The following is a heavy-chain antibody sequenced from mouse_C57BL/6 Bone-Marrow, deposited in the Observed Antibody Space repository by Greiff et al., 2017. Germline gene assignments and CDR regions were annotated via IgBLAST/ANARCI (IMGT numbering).Heavy chain of an antibody. CDR1: GFTFSSYG. CDR3: ARQYYYGSSYSFDY. V-gene: IGHV5-6*01. J-gene: IGHJ2*01. D-gene: IGHD1-1*01. Sequence: EVMLVESGGDLVKPGGSLKLSCAASGFTFSSYGMSWVRQTPDKRLEWVATISSGGSYTYYPDSVKGRFTISRDNAKNTLYLQMSSLKSEDTAMYYCARQYYYGSSYSFDYWGQGTTLTVSS. CDR2: ISSGGSYT.